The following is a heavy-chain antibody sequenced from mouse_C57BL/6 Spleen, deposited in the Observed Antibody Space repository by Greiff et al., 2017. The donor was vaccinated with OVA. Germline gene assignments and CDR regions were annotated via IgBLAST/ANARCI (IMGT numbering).Heavy chain of an antibody. CDR1: GYAFSSSW. V-gene: IGHV1-82*01. CDR2: IYPGDGDT. Sequence: ESGPELVKPGASVKISCKASGYAFSSSWMNWVKQRPGKGLEWIGRIYPGDGDTNYNGKFKGKATLTADKSSSTAYMQLSSLTSEDSAVYFCARTAMDYWGQGTSVTVSS. J-gene: IGHJ4*01. CDR3: ARTAMDY.